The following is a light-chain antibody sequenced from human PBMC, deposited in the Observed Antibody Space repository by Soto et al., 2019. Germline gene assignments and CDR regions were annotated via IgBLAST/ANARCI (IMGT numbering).Light chain of an antibody. J-gene: IGKJ5*01. CDR3: MQALQTPPT. Sequence: DIVMTQSPLSLPVTPGEPASISCRSSQSLLHSNGYNYLDWDLQRPGQSPQLLIYLGSNRASGVPYRLSGRGSGTDFTLKISRVEAEDVGVYYCMQALQTPPTFGQGTRLEMK. CDR2: LGS. V-gene: IGKV2-28*01. CDR1: QSLLHSNGYNY.